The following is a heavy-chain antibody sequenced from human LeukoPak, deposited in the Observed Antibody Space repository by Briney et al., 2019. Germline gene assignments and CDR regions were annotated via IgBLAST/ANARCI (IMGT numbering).Heavy chain of an antibody. Sequence: SETLSLTCTVSGGSISSNNYYWGWIRQPPGKGLEWIGSIYYSGSTYNNPSLKSRVTISVDTTKNQFSLKLISVTAADTAVYYCASSPSGYWWNFDCWGQGTLVTVSS. CDR2: IYYSGST. V-gene: IGHV4-39*01. J-gene: IGHJ4*02. CDR1: GGSISSNNYY. D-gene: IGHD3-22*01. CDR3: ASSPSGYWWNFDC.